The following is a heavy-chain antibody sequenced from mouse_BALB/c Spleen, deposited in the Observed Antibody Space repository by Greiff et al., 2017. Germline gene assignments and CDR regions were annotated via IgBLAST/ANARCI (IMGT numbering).Heavy chain of an antibody. Sequence: DVMLVESGGGLVKPGGSLKLSCAASGFAFSSYDMSWVRQTPEKRLEWVAYISSGGGSTYYPDTVKGRFTISRDNAKNTLYLQMSSLKSEDTAMYYCARQGGNYHLDYWGQGTTLTVSS. CDR2: ISSGGGST. D-gene: IGHD2-1*01. CDR3: ARQGGNYHLDY. V-gene: IGHV5-12-1*01. J-gene: IGHJ2*01. CDR1: GFAFSSYD.